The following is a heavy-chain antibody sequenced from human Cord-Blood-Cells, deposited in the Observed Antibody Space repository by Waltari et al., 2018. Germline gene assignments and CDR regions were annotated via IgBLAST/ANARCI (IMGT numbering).Heavy chain of an antibody. D-gene: IGHD3-3*01. J-gene: IGHJ1*01. CDR1: GGSLRGHY. CDR2: INQSGST. V-gene: IGHV4-34*01. CDR3: ARGGSVYDFWSGYYAEYFQH. Sequence: QVQLQQWGAGLLKPSETLSLTCAVYGGSLRGHYWSWIRQPRGKGPGWIGEINQSGSTNYTPSLKRRVTISVDTSKNQFSLKLRSVTAADTAVYYCARGGSVYDFWSGYYAEYFQHWGQGTLVTVSS.